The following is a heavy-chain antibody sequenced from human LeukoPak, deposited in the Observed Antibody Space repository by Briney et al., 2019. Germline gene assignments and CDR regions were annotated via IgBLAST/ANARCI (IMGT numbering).Heavy chain of an antibody. J-gene: IGHJ4*02. CDR3: ARDFGGWYDLDS. V-gene: IGHV3-48*03. CDR1: GFTFSSYE. Sequence: GGSLRLSCAASGFTFSSYEMNWVRQAPGKGLEWVSYISSSGSTIYYADSVKGRFTISRDNAKNSLYLQMNSLRAKDTAVYYCARDFGGWYDLDSWGQGTLVTVSS. D-gene: IGHD6-19*01. CDR2: ISSSGSTI.